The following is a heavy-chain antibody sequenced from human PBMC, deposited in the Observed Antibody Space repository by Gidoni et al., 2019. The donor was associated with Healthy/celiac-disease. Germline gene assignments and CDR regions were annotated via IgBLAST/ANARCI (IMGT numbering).Heavy chain of an antibody. D-gene: IGHD2-15*01. CDR2: INHSGST. Sequence: QVQLQQWGAGLLKPSETLSLTCAFYGGSFSGYYWSWIRQPPGKGLEWIGEINHSGSTNYNPSLKSRVTISVDTSKNQFSLKLSSVTAADTAVYYCARYRGYCSGGSCYRPASYGMDVWGQGTTVTVSS. V-gene: IGHV4-34*01. J-gene: IGHJ6*02. CDR1: GGSFSGYY. CDR3: ARYRGYCSGGSCYRPASYGMDV.